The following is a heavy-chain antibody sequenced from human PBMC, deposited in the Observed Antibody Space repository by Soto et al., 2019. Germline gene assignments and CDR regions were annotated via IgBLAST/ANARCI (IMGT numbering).Heavy chain of an antibody. Sequence: ASVKVSCKASGYTFTGYYMHWVRQAPGQGLEWMGWINPNSGGTNYAQKFQGWVTMTRDTSISTAYMELSRLRSDDTAVYYCARVRIQLWSHYDYWGQGTLVTVSS. J-gene: IGHJ4*02. CDR1: GYTFTGYY. V-gene: IGHV1-2*04. CDR2: INPNSGGT. D-gene: IGHD5-18*01. CDR3: ARVRIQLWSHYDY.